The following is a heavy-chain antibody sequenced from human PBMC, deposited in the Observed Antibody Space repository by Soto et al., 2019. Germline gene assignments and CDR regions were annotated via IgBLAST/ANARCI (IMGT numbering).Heavy chain of an antibody. J-gene: IGHJ6*02. CDR1: GFPVSSYE. CDR3: ARTRLEGRRTSCRNYYYCLEV. Sequence: AGSLTLSCAASGFPVSSYEMNWVRQAPGKGLEWVSYISSSDNSIYQVDSVKGRFTISRDNAKNSLYLQMHSLRAEDTAVYYCARTRLEGRRTSCRNYYYCLEVWGQGTTGT. V-gene: IGHV3-48*03. CDR2: ISSSDNSI. D-gene: IGHD2-2*01.